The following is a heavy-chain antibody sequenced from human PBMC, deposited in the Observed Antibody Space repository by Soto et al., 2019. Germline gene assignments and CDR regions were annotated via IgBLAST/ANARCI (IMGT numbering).Heavy chain of an antibody. Sequence: QVQLVDSGGGVVQPERSLRLSCRASGFIFSDYAIHWVRQAPGRGLEWVAVLIDDGYFQYYADSVKGRFTISSDKSNNPMYLHISSLSDDDTAVYYCAREWGRSYYYGMDVWGQGTTVIVSS. CDR2: LIDDGYFQ. CDR3: AREWGRSYYYGMDV. J-gene: IGHJ6*02. D-gene: IGHD3-10*01. V-gene: IGHV3-30-3*01. CDR1: GFIFSDYA.